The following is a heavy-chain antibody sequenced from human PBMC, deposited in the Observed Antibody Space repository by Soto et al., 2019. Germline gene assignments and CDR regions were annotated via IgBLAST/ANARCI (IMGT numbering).Heavy chain of an antibody. D-gene: IGHD3-9*01. V-gene: IGHV1-3*01. CDR2: INVGNGNT. Sequence: GASVKVSCKASGYKFSSYATHWVRQAPGQRLEWMGWINVGNGNTKYSQKFHDRVTIIRDTSADTAYMEVSSLRSEDTAVYYCARSKETYNDVLTAMDFYYYYFGMDVWGQGTRVTVSS. CDR1: GYKFSSYA. CDR3: ARSKETYNDVLTAMDFYYYYFGMDV. J-gene: IGHJ6*02.